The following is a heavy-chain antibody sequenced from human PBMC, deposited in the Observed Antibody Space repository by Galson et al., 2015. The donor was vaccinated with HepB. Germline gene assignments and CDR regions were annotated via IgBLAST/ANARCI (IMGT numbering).Heavy chain of an antibody. Sequence: QSGAEVKKPGESLKISCKGSGYSFTSYWIGWVRQMPGKGLEWMGIIYPGDSDTRYSPSFQGQVTISADKSISTAYLQWSSLKASDTAMYYCARHESTAEINYYYGMDVWGQGTTVTVSS. J-gene: IGHJ6*02. V-gene: IGHV5-51*01. CDR3: ARHESTAEINYYYGMDV. CDR2: IYPGDSDT. D-gene: IGHD2-21*02. CDR1: GYSFTSYW.